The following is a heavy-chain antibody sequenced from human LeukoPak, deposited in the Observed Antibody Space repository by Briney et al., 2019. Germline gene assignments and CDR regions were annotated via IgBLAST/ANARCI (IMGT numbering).Heavy chain of an antibody. D-gene: IGHD4-11*01. CDR2: INWNGGST. CDR3: ARVASNYDFDY. V-gene: IGHV3-20*04. J-gene: IGHJ4*02. Sequence: GGSLRLPCAASGFTFDDYGMTWVRQAPGKGLEWVSGINWNGGSTGYADSVKGRFTISRDNAKNSLYLQMNSLRAEDTALYYCARVASNYDFDYWGQGTLVTVSS. CDR1: GFTFDDYG.